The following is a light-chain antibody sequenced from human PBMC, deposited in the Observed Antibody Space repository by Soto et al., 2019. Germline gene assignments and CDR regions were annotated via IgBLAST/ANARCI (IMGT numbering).Light chain of an antibody. V-gene: IGLV3-21*04. CDR1: NIGGKT. CDR2: YDT. J-gene: IGLJ3*02. Sequence: SYELTQPPSVSVAPGKTASITCGGNNIGGKTVHWFQQKPGQAPVVVLYYDTHRPSGIPERFSGSNSGNTATLTISRVEAGDEADCYCHVWDSSRDHVVFGGGTKLTVL. CDR3: HVWDSSRDHVV.